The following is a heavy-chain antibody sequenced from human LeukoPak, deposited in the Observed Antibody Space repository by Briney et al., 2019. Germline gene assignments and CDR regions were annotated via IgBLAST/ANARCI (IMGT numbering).Heavy chain of an antibody. D-gene: IGHD2-8*01. Sequence: GGSLRLSCAGSGFTFDDYAMHWVRQGPGKGLEWVSGISWNSNSINYADSVKGRFTISRDNVKNSLYLQMNSLRAEDTALYYCARAPGVRYYYYMDVWGKGTTVTVSS. CDR3: ARAPGVRYYYYMDV. CDR1: GFTFDDYA. V-gene: IGHV3-9*01. J-gene: IGHJ6*03. CDR2: ISWNSNSI.